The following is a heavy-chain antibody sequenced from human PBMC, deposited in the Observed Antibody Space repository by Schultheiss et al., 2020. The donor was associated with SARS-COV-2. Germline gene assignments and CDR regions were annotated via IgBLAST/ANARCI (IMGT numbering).Heavy chain of an antibody. Sequence: SETLSLTCTVSGGSISSYYWNWIRQPPGKGLEWIGYIYYSGTTNYNPSLKSRVTISLDTSKNQLSLRLSSVTAADTAVYYCARHPLTEHLAYLTPRGSPFDYWGQGTLVTVSS. CDR2: IYYSGTT. CDR3: ARHPLTEHLAYLTPRGSPFDY. CDR1: GGSISSYY. V-gene: IGHV4-59*01. J-gene: IGHJ4*02. D-gene: IGHD1/OR15-1a*01.